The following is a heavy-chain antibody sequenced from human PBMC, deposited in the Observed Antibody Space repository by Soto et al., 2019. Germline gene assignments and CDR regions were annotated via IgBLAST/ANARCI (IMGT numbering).Heavy chain of an antibody. CDR2: IIPISGTA. Sequence: QVQLVQSGAEVKKPGSSVKVSCKASGGTFSSYAISWVRQAPGQGLEWMGGIIPISGTANYAQKFQGRVTITADESTTTAYTELSSLTSYAPAVYYSGRSGGSTTSFGMFKYYYSDM. D-gene: IGHD2-2*01. V-gene: IGHV1-69*01. J-gene: IGHJ6*01. CDR3: GRSGGSTTSFGMFKYYYSDM. CDR1: GGTFSSYA.